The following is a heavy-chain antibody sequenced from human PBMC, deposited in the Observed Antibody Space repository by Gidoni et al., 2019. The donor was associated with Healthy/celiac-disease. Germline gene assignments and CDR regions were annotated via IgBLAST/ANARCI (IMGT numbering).Heavy chain of an antibody. V-gene: IGHV3-30*18. CDR1: GFTFISYG. J-gene: IGHJ6*02. CDR2: ISYDGSNK. CDR3: AKDIAARPTDGYYYYYGMDV. D-gene: IGHD6-6*01. Sequence: QVQLVESGGGVVQPGRSLRLSCAASGFTFISYGMHWVRQAPGKGLEWVAVISYDGSNKYYADSVKGRFTISRDKSKNTLYLQMNSLRAEDMAVYYCAKDIAARPTDGYYYYYGMDVWGQGTTVTVSS.